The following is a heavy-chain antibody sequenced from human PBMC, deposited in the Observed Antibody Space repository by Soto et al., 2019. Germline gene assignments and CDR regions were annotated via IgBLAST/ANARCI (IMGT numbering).Heavy chain of an antibody. CDR3: AKSFYSSGWSTDY. D-gene: IGHD6-19*01. J-gene: IGHJ4*02. CDR2: ISYDGSNK. Sequence: PGGSLRLSCAASGFTLSSYGMHWVRQAPGKGLEWVAVISYDGSNKYYADSVKGRFTISRDNSKNTLYLQMNSLRAEDTAVYYCAKSFYSSGWSTDYWGQGTLVTVSS. V-gene: IGHV3-30*18. CDR1: GFTLSSYG.